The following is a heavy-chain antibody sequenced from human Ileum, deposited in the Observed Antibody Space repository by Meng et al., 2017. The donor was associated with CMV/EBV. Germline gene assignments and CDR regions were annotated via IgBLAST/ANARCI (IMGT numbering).Heavy chain of an antibody. D-gene: IGHD3-9*01. CDR3: ARDVIRDDTGSWFDP. CDR1: GASIRSYC. Sequence: VQLQESGPGLGNTSETLSLTCSVSGASIRSYCWSWIRQPAGKGLEWIGRFTARGNTNYNPSLKSRVTMSLDTSLNQFSLRLNSVTAADTAVYYCARDVIRDDTGSWFDPWGQGTLVTVSS. J-gene: IGHJ5*02. V-gene: IGHV4-4*07. CDR2: FTARGNT.